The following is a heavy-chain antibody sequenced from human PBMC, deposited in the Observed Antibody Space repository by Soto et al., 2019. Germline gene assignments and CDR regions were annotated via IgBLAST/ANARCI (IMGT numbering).Heavy chain of an antibody. CDR1: GGSISSYY. D-gene: IGHD3-22*01. J-gene: IGHJ4*01. CDR2: IYYSGST. V-gene: IGHV4-59*01. CDR3: ARVIHYYDTSGAYRYFFYY. Sequence: SETLSLTCTVSGGSISSYYWTWIRQPPGKGLEWIGHIYYSGSTSYNPSLKSRVSISVNTSKKEFSLKLSSVNAADTAVYYCARVIHYYDTSGAYRYFFYYWGQGSLVPVSA.